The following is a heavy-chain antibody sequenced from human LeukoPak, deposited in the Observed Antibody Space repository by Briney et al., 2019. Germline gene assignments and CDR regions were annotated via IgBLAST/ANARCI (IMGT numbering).Heavy chain of an antibody. V-gene: IGHV1-2*02. CDR2: INPNSGDT. Sequence: ASVKVSCQASGYTFTGYYMHCVRQAPGQGLEWMGWINPNSGDTNYAQKFQGRVTMTRDTSINTAYMELTRLTSDDTAVYYCARVYSIRSFDYWGQGTLVTVSS. D-gene: IGHD2-15*01. J-gene: IGHJ4*02. CDR1: GYTFTGYY. CDR3: ARVYSIRSFDY.